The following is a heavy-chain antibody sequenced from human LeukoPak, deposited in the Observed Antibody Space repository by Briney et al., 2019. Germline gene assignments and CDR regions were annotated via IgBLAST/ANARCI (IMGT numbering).Heavy chain of an antibody. D-gene: IGHD4-17*01. CDR1: GGSISSSSYY. J-gene: IGHJ3*02. Sequence: PSETLSLTCTVSGGSISSSSYYWGWIRQPPGKGLEWIGNIYYSGSIYYNPSLKSRVTISVDTSKNQFSLKLSSVTAADTAVYYCARHGVTTALTPDAFDIWGQGTMVTVSS. V-gene: IGHV4-39*01. CDR2: IYYSGSI. CDR3: ARHGVTTALTPDAFDI.